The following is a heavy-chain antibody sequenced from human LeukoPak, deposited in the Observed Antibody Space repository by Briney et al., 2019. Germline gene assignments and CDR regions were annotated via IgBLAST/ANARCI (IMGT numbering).Heavy chain of an antibody. J-gene: IGHJ4*02. CDR3: TRECSGSSCYEEMDY. Sequence: GGPLRLSCKPSGFTLGDYAMSWVRPAPGKGREWVGFIRSKAFGATTDYAASVKGRFTVSRDDSKSIAYLQMNSLKTEDTAVYYCTRECSGSSCYEEMDYWGQGTLVTVSS. D-gene: IGHD2-15*01. CDR2: IRSKAFGATT. V-gene: IGHV3-49*04. CDR1: GFTLGDYA.